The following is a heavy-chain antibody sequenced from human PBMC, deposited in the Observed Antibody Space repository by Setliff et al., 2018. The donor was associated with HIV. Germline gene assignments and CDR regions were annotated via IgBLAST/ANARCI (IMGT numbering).Heavy chain of an antibody. D-gene: IGHD2-15*01. CDR2: ISYDGSNE. CDR3: ARIRGFCSGGSCYPYYYYAMDV. V-gene: IGHV3-30-3*01. J-gene: IGHJ6*02. Sequence: GGSLRLSCAASGFTFSSYAMHWVRQAPGKGLEWVAVISYDGSNEYYADSVKGRFTISRDNSKNTLFLQMNSLRAEDTALYYCARIRGFCSGGSCYPYYYYAMDVWGQGTTVTV. CDR1: GFTFSSYA.